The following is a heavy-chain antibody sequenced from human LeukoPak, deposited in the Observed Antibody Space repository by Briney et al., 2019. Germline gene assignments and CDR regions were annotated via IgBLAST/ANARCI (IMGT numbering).Heavy chain of an antibody. CDR1: GYTFTDYY. J-gene: IGHJ4*02. Sequence: ASVNVSCKASGYTFTDYYMHLVRQAPGQGVEWMGWINPNDGDTNYAQKFQGRVTMTRDTSINTAHMEVSRLPSDETAVYYCARPNFLYCSSSACLFVYWGPRALVTVSS. V-gene: IGHV1-2*02. D-gene: IGHD2-2*01. CDR3: ARPNFLYCSSSACLFVY. CDR2: INPNDGDT.